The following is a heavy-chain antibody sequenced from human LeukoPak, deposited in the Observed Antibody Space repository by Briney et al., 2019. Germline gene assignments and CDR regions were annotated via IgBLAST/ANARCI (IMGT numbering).Heavy chain of an antibody. V-gene: IGHV1-8*01. CDR1: GYTFTSYD. CDR3: ARGAPGSYCSGGSCRYFDY. CDR2: VNPNSGHT. Sequence: ASVNVSCKASGYTFTSYDVNWVRQATGQGLEWMGWVNPNSGHTGYAQKFQGRVTMTTNTSISTAYIELSSLRSEVTAVYYCARGAPGSYCSGGSCRYFDYWGQGTLVSVSS. J-gene: IGHJ4*02. D-gene: IGHD2-15*01.